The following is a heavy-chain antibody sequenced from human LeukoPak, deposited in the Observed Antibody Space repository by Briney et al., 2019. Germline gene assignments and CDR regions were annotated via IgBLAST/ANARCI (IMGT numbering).Heavy chain of an antibody. D-gene: IGHD6-19*01. CDR1: GYSFSSYW. V-gene: IGHV5-51*01. CDR3: ARRRAVAGTYYFDY. Sequence: PGESLKISCKGSGYSFSSYWIAWVRQMPGKGLEWMGISYLGDSDTRYSPSFQGQVTISADKSISTAYLQWSSLKASDTAMYYCARRRAVAGTYYFDYRGQGTLVTVSS. CDR2: SYLGDSDT. J-gene: IGHJ4*02.